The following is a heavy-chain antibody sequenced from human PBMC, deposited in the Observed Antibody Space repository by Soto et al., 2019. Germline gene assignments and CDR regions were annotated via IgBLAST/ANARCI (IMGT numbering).Heavy chain of an antibody. V-gene: IGHV5-51*01. Sequence: EVQLVQSGAEVKKPGESLKISCKGSGYSFTSYWIGWVRQMPGKGLELMGIIYPGDSDTRYSPSFQGQVTISADKSISTGYLQWSSLKASDTAMYYCARTAAAGKYYYGMDVWGQGTTVTVSS. D-gene: IGHD6-13*01. J-gene: IGHJ6*02. CDR2: IYPGDSDT. CDR3: ARTAAAGKYYYGMDV. CDR1: GYSFTSYW.